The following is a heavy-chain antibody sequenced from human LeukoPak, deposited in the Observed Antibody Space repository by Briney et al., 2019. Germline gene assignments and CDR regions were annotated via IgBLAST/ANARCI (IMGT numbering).Heavy chain of an antibody. V-gene: IGHV1-24*01. CDR1: GYTLTELS. CDR2: FYPEDGET. J-gene: IGHJ4*02. D-gene: IGHD3-22*01. CDR3: ATPSYYYDSSGLPGFTYTY. Sequence: ASVKVSCKVSGYTLTELSMHWVRPAPGKGLEWVGGFYPEDGETIYAQKFQGRVTMTEDTSTDTAYMELSSLRSEDTAVYYCATPSYYYDSSGLPGFTYTYWGQGTLVTVSS.